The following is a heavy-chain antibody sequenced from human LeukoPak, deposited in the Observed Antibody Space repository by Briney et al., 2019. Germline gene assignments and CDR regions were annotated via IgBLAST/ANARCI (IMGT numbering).Heavy chain of an antibody. V-gene: IGHV3-21*01. J-gene: IGHJ6*03. D-gene: IGHD3-3*01. CDR3: ARVRFLEDYMDV. Sequence: PGGSLRLSCAASGFTFSSYSMNWVRQAPGKGLEWVSSISSSSSYIYYADSVKGRFTISRDNAKNSLYLQMNSLRAEDTAVYYCARVRFLEDYMDVWGKGTTVTVSS. CDR2: ISSSSSYI. CDR1: GFTFSSYS.